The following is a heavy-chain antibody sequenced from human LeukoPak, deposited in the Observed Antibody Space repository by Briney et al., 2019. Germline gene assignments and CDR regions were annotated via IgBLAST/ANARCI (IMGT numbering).Heavy chain of an antibody. J-gene: IGHJ4*02. CDR2: IRSDGSIT. D-gene: IGHD1-26*01. V-gene: IGHV3-74*01. CDR1: GFTFSSYS. CDR3: ARDGRSGNFDK. Sequence: GGSLRLSCVVSGFTFSSYSMSWVRQAPGKGLAWVSVIRSDGSITTYADSVKGRFTISRDTAKNTLYLQMNSLRAEDTAVYYCARDGRSGNFDKWGQGTLVSVSS.